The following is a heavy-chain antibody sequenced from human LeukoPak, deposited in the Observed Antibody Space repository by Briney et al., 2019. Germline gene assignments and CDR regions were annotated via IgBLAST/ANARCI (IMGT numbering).Heavy chain of an antibody. CDR2: INPSGGST. J-gene: IGHJ4*02. Sequence: ASVKVSCKASGYTFTGYYMHWVRQAPGQGLEWMGIINPSGGSTSYAQKFQGRVTMTRDTSTSTVYMELSSLRSEDTAVYYCARSDYYGSGSYHFDYWGQGTLVTVSS. CDR3: ARSDYYGSGSYHFDY. D-gene: IGHD3-10*01. CDR1: GYTFTGYY. V-gene: IGHV1-46*01.